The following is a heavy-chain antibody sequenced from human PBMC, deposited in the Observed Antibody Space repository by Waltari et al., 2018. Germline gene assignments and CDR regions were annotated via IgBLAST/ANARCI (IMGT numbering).Heavy chain of an antibody. CDR3: VKDRRPAELASMFH. Sequence: EVQLRESGGDVVQRGGSLTLSCVGSGFMFSSYAMSWVRQAPGKGLEWVSTISGAGGSTYYADSVKGRFFISRDNSKNTLYLQMASLRADDTARYFCVKDRRPAELASMFHWGQGSLVTVSS. J-gene: IGHJ4*02. CDR2: ISGAGGST. V-gene: IGHV3-23*01. D-gene: IGHD3-10*01. CDR1: GFMFSSYA.